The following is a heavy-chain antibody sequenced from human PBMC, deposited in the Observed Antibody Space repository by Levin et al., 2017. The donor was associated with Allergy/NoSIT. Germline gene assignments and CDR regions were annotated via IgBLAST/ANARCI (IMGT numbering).Heavy chain of an antibody. Sequence: SETLSLTCAVYGGSFSGYYWSWIRQPPGKGLEWIGEINHSGSTNYNPSLKSRVTISVDTSKNQFSLKLSSVTAADTAVYYCARGNYDYGVCFDYWGQGTLVTVSS. V-gene: IGHV4-34*01. J-gene: IGHJ4*02. CDR1: GGSFSGYY. D-gene: IGHD5-12*01. CDR3: ARGNYDYGVCFDY. CDR2: INHSGST.